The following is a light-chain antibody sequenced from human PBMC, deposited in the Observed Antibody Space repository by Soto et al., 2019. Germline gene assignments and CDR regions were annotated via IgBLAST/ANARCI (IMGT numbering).Light chain of an antibody. CDR1: QSISSW. V-gene: IGKV1-5*01. J-gene: IGKJ4*01. CDR2: DAS. Sequence: DIQMTQSPSTLSASVGDRVTITCRASQSISSWLAWYQQKPGKAPKLLIYDASSLESGVPSRFGGSGSGTEFTLTISSLQPDDFATYYCQQYNSYSGTFGGGTKVEIK. CDR3: QQYNSYSGT.